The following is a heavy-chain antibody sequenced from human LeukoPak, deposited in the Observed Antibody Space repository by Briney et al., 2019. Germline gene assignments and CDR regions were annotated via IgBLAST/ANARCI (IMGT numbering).Heavy chain of an antibody. CDR3: ASEICTNGVCSDFQY. CDR2: ISGSGGNT. J-gene: IGHJ4*02. V-gene: IGHV3-23*01. D-gene: IGHD2-8*01. Sequence: GGSLRLSCAASGFTFSSYAMSWVRQAPGKGLEWVSDISGSGGNTYYGDSVKGRFTISRDNSKNTLFLQMNSLRAEDTAVYYCASEICTNGVCSDFQYWGQGILVTVSS. CDR1: GFTFSSYA.